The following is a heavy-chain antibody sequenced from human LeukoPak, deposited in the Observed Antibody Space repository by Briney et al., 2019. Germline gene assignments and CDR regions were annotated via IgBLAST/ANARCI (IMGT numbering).Heavy chain of an antibody. CDR1: GFTFSSYS. CDR3: ARDKGYCSGGSCYDWFDP. V-gene: IGHV3-21*01. J-gene: IGHJ5*02. Sequence: PGGSRLSCAASGFTFSSYSMNWVRQAPGKGLEWVSSISSSSSYIYYADSVKGRFTIPRDNAKNSLYLQMNSLRAEDTAVYYCARDKGYCSGGSCYDWFDPWGQGTLVTVSS. D-gene: IGHD2-15*01. CDR2: ISSSSSYI.